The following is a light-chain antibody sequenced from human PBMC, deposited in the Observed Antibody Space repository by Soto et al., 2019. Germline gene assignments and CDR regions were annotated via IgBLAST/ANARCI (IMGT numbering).Light chain of an antibody. CDR1: NIGSKS. CDR2: DDS. CDR3: QVWDSSSDNVG. V-gene: IGLV3-21*02. J-gene: IGLJ2*01. Sequence: SYELTQPPSVSVAPGQTARITCGGNNIGSKSVHWYQQKPGQAPVLVVYDDSDRPSGIPGRFSGSNSGNTATLTISRVEAGEEADLYCQVWDSSSDNVGFGGGTQRTVL.